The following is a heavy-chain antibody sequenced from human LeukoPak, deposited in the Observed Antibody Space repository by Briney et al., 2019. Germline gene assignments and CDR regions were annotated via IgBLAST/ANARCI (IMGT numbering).Heavy chain of an antibody. D-gene: IGHD6-6*01. J-gene: IGHJ4*02. Sequence: GSLRLSCTASGFTFGDYAMSWIRQPPGKGLEWIGEINHSGSTNYNPSLKSRVTISVDTSKNQFSLKLSSVTAADTAVYYCARRGIATRTSLFDYWGQGTLVTVSS. CDR1: GFTFGDYA. CDR3: ARRGIATRTSLFDY. V-gene: IGHV4-34*01. CDR2: INHSGST.